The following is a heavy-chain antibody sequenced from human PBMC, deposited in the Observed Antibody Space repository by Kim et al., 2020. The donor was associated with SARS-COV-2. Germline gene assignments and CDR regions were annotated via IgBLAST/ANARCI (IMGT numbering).Heavy chain of an antibody. CDR2: INREGADT. CDR3: ARARRVTSGSYAYFALDL. V-gene: IGHV3-7*01. D-gene: IGHD4-17*01. Sequence: GGSLRLSCGGSQVVLKNERMVWVRQTPEKGLEWVASINREGADTYYLDSVKGRFTISRDDPRNTMFLQMNSLGVDDTALYYCARARRVTSGSYAYFALDLWGQGTTVTVS. J-gene: IGHJ6*02. CDR1: QVVLKNER.